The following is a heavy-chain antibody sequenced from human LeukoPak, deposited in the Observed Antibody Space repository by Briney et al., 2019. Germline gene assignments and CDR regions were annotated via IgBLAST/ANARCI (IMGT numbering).Heavy chain of an antibody. J-gene: IGHJ3*02. V-gene: IGHV6-1*01. CDR3: ARAYAFHI. CDR1: GDSVSNNSVA. CDR2: TYYRSKWYS. Sequence: SPTLSLTFAISGDSVSNNSVAWNWLRQSPSRGLEWLGRTYYRSKWYSDYAVSVKSRITINPDTSKNQFSLQLNSVTPDDTAVYYCARAYAFHIWGQGTMVTVSS.